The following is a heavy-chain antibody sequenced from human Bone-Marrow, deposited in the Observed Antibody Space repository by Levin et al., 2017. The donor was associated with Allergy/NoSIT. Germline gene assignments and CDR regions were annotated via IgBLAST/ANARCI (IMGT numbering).Heavy chain of an antibody. V-gene: IGHV3-48*03. CDR1: GFTFSDYN. Sequence: SCAASGFTFSDYNMNWVRQAPGKDLEWLSYINTRGTTTHYADSAKGRFTIPRDNANNSLFLQMNSLRVEDTAVYYCARLNPRGSSGPINYADYWGQGSLVTVSS. CDR3: ARLNPRGSSGPINYADY. D-gene: IGHD5-24*01. J-gene: IGHJ4*02. CDR2: INTRGTTT.